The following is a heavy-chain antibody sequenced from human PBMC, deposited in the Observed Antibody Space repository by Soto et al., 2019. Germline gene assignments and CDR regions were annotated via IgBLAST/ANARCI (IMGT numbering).Heavy chain of an antibody. Sequence: GGSLRLSCAASGFTFSSYGMHWVRQAPGKGLEWVAVISYDGSNKYYADSVKGRFTISGDNSKNTLYLQMNSLRAEDTAVYYCAKDLISGYVDYWGQGTLVTVSS. CDR3: AKDLISGYVDY. CDR1: GFTFSSYG. J-gene: IGHJ4*02. D-gene: IGHD3-22*01. CDR2: ISYDGSNK. V-gene: IGHV3-30*18.